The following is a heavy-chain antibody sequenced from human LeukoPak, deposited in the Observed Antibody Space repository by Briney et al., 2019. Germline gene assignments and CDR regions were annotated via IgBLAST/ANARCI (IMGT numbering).Heavy chain of an antibody. Sequence: SETLSLTCAVYGGSFSGYYWSWIRQPPGKGLEWIGEINHSGSTNYNPSLKSRVTISVDTSKNQFSLKLSSVTAADTAVYYCARGRAGYSRGYEFDYWGKGPLVTSPQ. D-gene: IGHD6-25*01. CDR1: GGSFSGYY. V-gene: IGHV4-34*01. J-gene: IGHJ4*02. CDR3: ARGRAGYSRGYEFDY. CDR2: INHSGST.